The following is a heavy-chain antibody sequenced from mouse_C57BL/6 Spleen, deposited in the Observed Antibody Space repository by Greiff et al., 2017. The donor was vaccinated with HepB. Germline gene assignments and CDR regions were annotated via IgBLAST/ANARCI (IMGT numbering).Heavy chain of an antibody. CDR1: GYTFTSYW. Sequence: VQLQQSGAELAKPGASVKLSCKASGYTFTSYWMHWVKQRPGQGLEWIGYINPSSGYTKYNQKFKDKATLTADKSSSTAYMQLSSLTYEDSAVYYCVTIYYDYDGTFDYWGQGTTLTVSS. J-gene: IGHJ2*01. D-gene: IGHD2-4*01. CDR3: VTIYYDYDGTFDY. CDR2: INPSSGYT. V-gene: IGHV1-7*01.